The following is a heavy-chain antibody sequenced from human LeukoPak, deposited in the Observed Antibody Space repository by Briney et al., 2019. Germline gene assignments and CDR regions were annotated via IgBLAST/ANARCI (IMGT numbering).Heavy chain of an antibody. Sequence: SVKVSCKASGGTFSSYAISWVRQAPGQGLEWMGGIIPIFGTANYAQKFQGRVTITTDESTSTAYMELSSLRSEDTAVYYSARAAGYSGYDTPRYFDYWGQGTLVTVSS. D-gene: IGHD5-12*01. V-gene: IGHV1-69*05. CDR3: ARAAGYSGYDTPRYFDY. CDR1: GGTFSSYA. CDR2: IIPIFGTA. J-gene: IGHJ4*02.